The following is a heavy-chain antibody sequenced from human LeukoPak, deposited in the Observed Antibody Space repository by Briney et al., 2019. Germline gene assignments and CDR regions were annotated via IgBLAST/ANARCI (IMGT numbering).Heavy chain of an antibody. J-gene: IGHJ4*02. V-gene: IGHV1-8*01. CDR1: GYTFTSYD. CDR3: ATEPLSPGRGIDFHY. D-gene: IGHD3-16*01. CDR2: MNPNSGNT. Sequence: ASVKVSCKASGYTFTSYDINWVRQATGQGLEWMGWMNPNSGNTGYAQKFQGRVTMTRNTSISTAYMELSSLRSEDTAVYYCATEPLSPGRGIDFHYWGQGTLVTVSS.